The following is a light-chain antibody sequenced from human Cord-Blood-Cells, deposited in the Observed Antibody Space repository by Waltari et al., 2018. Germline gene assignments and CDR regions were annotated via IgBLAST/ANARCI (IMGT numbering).Light chain of an antibody. CDR2: DAS. Sequence: DIQMTQSPSPLSASVGDRVTITCRASQSISSWLAWYQQNPGKAPKLLIYDASSLESGVPSRFSGSGSGTEFTLTISSLQPDDFATYYCQQYNSYWTFGQGTKVEIK. V-gene: IGKV1-5*01. J-gene: IGKJ1*01. CDR3: QQYNSYWT. CDR1: QSISSW.